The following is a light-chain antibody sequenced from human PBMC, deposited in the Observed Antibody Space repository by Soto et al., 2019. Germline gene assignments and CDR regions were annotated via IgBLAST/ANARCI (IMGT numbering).Light chain of an antibody. J-gene: IGKJ1*01. V-gene: IGKV3-20*01. CDR3: QQYVSSVT. CDR1: QSVDSGF. CDR2: GAS. Sequence: EIVLTQSPGSLSLSPGERGTLSCRASQSVDSGFFAWYQQKLDQAPRLLIYGASNRATGIPDRFSGSGSGTAFTLTSSRLEPEDFAVYYCQQYVSSVTFGQGTKVEIK.